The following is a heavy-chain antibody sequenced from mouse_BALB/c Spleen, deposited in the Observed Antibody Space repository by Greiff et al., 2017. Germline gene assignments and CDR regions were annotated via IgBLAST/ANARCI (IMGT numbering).Heavy chain of an antibody. CDR3: ARSSSGYDY. CDR2: IAPGSGST. V-gene: IGHV1S41*01. Sequence: DLVKPGASVKLSCKASGYTFTSYWINWIKQRPGQGLEWIGRIAPGSGSTYYNEMFKGKATLTVDTSSSTAYIQLSSLSSEDSAVYFCARSSSGYDYWGQGTTLTVSS. J-gene: IGHJ2*01. D-gene: IGHD3-1*01. CDR1: GYTFTSYW.